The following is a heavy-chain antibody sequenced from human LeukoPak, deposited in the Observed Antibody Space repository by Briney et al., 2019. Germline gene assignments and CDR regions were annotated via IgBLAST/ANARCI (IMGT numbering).Heavy chain of an antibody. V-gene: IGHV1-8*01. Sequence: ASVKVSCKASGYTFTSYDINWVRQATGQGLEWMGWMNPNSGNTGYAQKFQGRVTMTRNTSISTAYMELSSLRSEDTAVYYCARVPIPYCSGGSCYSTGSWFDPWGQGTLVTVSS. CDR2: MNPNSGNT. CDR1: GYTFTSYD. D-gene: IGHD2-15*01. J-gene: IGHJ5*02. CDR3: ARVPIPYCSGGSCYSTGSWFDP.